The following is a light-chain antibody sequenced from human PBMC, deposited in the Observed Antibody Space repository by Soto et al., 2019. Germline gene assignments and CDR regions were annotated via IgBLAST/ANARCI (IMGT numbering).Light chain of an antibody. Sequence: EMVLTQSPGTLSLSPGERATLSCRASQSITSNFLAWYQQKPGQAPRLLIYGASTRAAGVTDRFSGSGSGTDFTLTITRLEPEDFAVYYCQQYGRSPLLYTFGQGTKLGV. V-gene: IGKV3-20*01. CDR1: QSITSNF. CDR2: GAS. J-gene: IGKJ2*01. CDR3: QQYGRSPLLYT.